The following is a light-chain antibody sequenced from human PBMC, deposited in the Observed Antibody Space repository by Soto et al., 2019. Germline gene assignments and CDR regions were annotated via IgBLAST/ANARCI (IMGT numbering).Light chain of an antibody. J-gene: IGKJ1*01. Sequence: EIVLTQSLGTLSTSTGERATLSCRASESVSSSLAWYQQKPGQAPSLLIYGAATRATGIPARFSGSGSGTDFTLTISSLQSDDFAVYYYQQYNNRTPWTFGQGTKVDIK. CDR2: GAA. CDR1: ESVSSS. CDR3: QQYNNRTPWT. V-gene: IGKV3-15*01.